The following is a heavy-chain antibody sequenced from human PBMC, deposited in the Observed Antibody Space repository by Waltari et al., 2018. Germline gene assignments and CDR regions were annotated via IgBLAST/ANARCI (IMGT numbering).Heavy chain of an antibody. V-gene: IGHV3-30*18. J-gene: IGHJ3*02. CDR3: AKETPAVWAFDI. CDR1: GFTFSSYG. CDR2: ISYDGSNK. D-gene: IGHD6-19*01. Sequence: QVQLVESGGGVVQPGRSLRLSCAASGFTFSSYGMPWVRQAPGKGLEWVAVISYDGSNKYYADSVKGRFTISRDNSKNTLYLQMNSLRAEDTAVYYCAKETPAVWAFDIWGQGTMVTVSS.